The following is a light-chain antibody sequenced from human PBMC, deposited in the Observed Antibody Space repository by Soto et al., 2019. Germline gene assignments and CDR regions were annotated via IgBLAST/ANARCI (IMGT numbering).Light chain of an antibody. CDR1: QSISSW. CDR3: QQYNSYSTWT. V-gene: IGKV1-5*01. J-gene: IGKJ1*01. Sequence: IQVTQSPSTLSASVGDRVTITCRASQSISSWLAWYQQKPGKAPKLLIYDASSLESGVPSRFSGSGSGTEFTLTISSLQPDDFATYYCQQYNSYSTWTFGQGTKVEIK. CDR2: DAS.